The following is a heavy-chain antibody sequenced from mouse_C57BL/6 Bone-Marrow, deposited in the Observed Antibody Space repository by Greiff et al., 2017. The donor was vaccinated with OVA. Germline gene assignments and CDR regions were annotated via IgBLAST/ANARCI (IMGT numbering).Heavy chain of an antibody. V-gene: IGHV5-12*01. CDR2: ISNGGGST. Sequence: EVQGVESGGGLVQPGGSLKLSCAASGFTFSDYYMYWVRQTPEKRLEWVAYISNGGGSTYYPDTVKGRFTISRDNAKNTLYLQMSRLKSEDTAMYYSARPDYYAMDYWGQGTSVTDSS. J-gene: IGHJ4*01. CDR1: GFTFSDYY. CDR3: ARPDYYAMDY.